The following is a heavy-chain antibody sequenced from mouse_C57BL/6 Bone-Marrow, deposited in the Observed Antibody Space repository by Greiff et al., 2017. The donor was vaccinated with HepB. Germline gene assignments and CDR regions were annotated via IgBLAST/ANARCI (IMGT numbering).Heavy chain of an antibody. J-gene: IGHJ1*03. V-gene: IGHV5-15*01. D-gene: IGHD2-1*01. CDR1: GFTFSDYG. CDR2: ISNLAYSI. Sequence: EVKLMESGGGLVQPGGSLKLSCAASGFTFSDYGMAWVRQAPRKGPEWVAFISNLAYSIYYADTVTGRFTISRENAKNTLYLEMSSLRSEDTARYYCARRVYGNGSWYFDVWGTGTTVTVSS. CDR3: ARRVYGNGSWYFDV.